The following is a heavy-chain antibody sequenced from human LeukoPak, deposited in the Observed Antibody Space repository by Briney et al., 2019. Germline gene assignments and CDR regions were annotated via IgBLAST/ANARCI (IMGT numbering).Heavy chain of an antibody. Sequence: ASVKVSCKASGYTFTSYYMHWVRQAPGQGLEWMGIINPSGGSTSYAQKFQGRVTMTRDMSTSTVYMELSSLRSEDTAVYYCARAPRDSSGYYSRASNYYYYMDVWGKGTTVTVSS. CDR3: ARAPRDSSGYYSRASNYYYYMDV. J-gene: IGHJ6*03. CDR1: GYTFTSYY. CDR2: INPSGGST. V-gene: IGHV1-46*01. D-gene: IGHD3-22*01.